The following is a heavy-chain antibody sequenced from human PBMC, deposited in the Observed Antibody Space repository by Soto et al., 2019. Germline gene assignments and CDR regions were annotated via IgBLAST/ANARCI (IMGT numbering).Heavy chain of an antibody. J-gene: IGHJ4*02. V-gene: IGHV1-69*06. D-gene: IGHD1-26*01. CDR3: ATWRTYSGSYCFDD. Sequence: QVQLVQSGAELKKPGSSVNVSCAASGGTFKTYTINWVRQAPGQGLEWIGQIIPMYDSANYAQRFQGRVTISEDKSTNIAYMDLRCLRSEDTALYYCATWRTYSGSYCFDDWGQGTLFSVSS. CDR2: IIPMYDSA. CDR1: GGTFKTYT.